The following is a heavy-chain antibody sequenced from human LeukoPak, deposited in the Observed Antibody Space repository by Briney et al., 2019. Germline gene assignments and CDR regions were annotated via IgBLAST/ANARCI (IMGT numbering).Heavy chain of an antibody. Sequence: ASVKVSCKASGYTFTSYDINWVRQATGQGLEWMGWMDPNSGNTGYAQKFQGRVTMTRSTSISTAYMELSSLRAEDTAVYYCASDNRVAVFAFDIWGQGTMVTVSS. V-gene: IGHV1-8*01. D-gene: IGHD6-19*01. CDR2: MDPNSGNT. CDR1: GYTFTSYD. J-gene: IGHJ3*02. CDR3: ASDNRVAVFAFDI.